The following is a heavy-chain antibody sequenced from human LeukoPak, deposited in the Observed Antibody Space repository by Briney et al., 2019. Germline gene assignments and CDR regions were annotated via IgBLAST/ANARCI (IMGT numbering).Heavy chain of an antibody. Sequence: GASVKVSCKASGYTFTGYYMHWVRQAPGQGLEWMGRINPNSGGTNYAQKFQGRVTMTRDTSISTAYMELSSLRSEDTAVYYCANCSGSYYNVGWFDPWGQGTLVTVSS. CDR3: ANCSGSYYNVGWFDP. D-gene: IGHD3-10*02. CDR2: INPNSGGT. J-gene: IGHJ5*02. CDR1: GYTFTGYY. V-gene: IGHV1-2*06.